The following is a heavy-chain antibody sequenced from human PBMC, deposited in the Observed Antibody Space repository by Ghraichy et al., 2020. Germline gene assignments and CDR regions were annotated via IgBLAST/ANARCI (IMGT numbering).Heavy chain of an antibody. CDR1: GFRFAHYA. CDR3: AKAFCKGFSCYGGGRSYWFDP. Sequence: GGSLRLSCTASGFRFAHYAMDWVRQDPGKGLEWVSTISGGTDVTHYADSVKGRFTISRDDSKNTLYLQMTSRRAGDTANNYCAKAFCKGFSCYGGGRSYWFDPWGQGTLVTVSS. CDR2: ISGGTDVT. J-gene: IGHJ5*02. D-gene: IGHD2-15*01. V-gene: IGHV3-23*01.